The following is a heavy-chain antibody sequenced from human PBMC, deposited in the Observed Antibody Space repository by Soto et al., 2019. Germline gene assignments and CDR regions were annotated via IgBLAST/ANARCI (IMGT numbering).Heavy chain of an antibody. D-gene: IGHD6-19*01. Sequence: GGSLRLSCAASGFTFSNYAMGWVRQAPGKGLEWVSTVSGSGDTSYYAQSVKGRFTISRDNSKNTLFLQMNSLRAEDTAVYYCAKDQLAVAGLNWFDPWGQGTLVTVSS. CDR3: AKDQLAVAGLNWFDP. J-gene: IGHJ5*02. CDR1: GFTFSNYA. V-gene: IGHV3-23*01. CDR2: VSGSGDTS.